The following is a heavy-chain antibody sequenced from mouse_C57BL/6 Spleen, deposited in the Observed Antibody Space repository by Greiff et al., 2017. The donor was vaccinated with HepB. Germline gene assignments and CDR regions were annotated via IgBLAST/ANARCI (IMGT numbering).Heavy chain of an antibody. Sequence: VQLQQSGPVLVKPGASVKMSCKASGYTFTDYYMNWVKQSHGKSLEWIGVINPYNGGTSYNQKFKGKATLTVDKSSSTAYMELNSLTSEDSAVYYCAREGYYGSFDYWGQGTTLTVSS. V-gene: IGHV1-19*01. D-gene: IGHD1-1*01. CDR2: INPYNGGT. J-gene: IGHJ2*01. CDR3: AREGYYGSFDY. CDR1: GYTFTDYY.